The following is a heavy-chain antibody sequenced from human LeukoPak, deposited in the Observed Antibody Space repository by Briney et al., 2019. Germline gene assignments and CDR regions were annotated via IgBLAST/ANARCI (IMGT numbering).Heavy chain of an antibody. V-gene: IGHV4-31*03. CDR1: GGSISSGGYY. J-gene: IGHJ3*02. CDR2: IYYSGST. CDR3: AADLQAFAFDI. Sequence: SETLSLTCTVSGGSISSGGYYWSWVRQHPGRGLEWIGYIYYSGSTFHNPSLKSRVTISVDTSKNQFPLKLNSVTAADTAVYYCAADLQAFAFDIWGQGTMVTVSS. D-gene: IGHD3-3*02.